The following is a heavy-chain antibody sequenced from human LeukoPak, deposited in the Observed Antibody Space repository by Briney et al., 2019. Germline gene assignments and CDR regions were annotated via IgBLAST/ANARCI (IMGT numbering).Heavy chain of an antibody. Sequence: GGSLRLSCAASGFTFSSYWMSWVRQAPGKGLEWVANIKQDGSEKYYVDSVKGRFTISRDNAKNSLYLQMNSLRAEDTAVYYCARGYGSGSYFSSGFDYWGQGTLVTVSS. V-gene: IGHV3-7*03. CDR2: IKQDGSEK. D-gene: IGHD3-10*01. J-gene: IGHJ4*02. CDR3: ARGYGSGSYFSSGFDY. CDR1: GFTFSSYW.